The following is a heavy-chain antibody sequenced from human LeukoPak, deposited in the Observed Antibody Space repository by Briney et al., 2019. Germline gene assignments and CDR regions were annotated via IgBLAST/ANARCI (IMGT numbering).Heavy chain of an antibody. D-gene: IGHD3-22*01. J-gene: IGHJ4*02. CDR2: INPGGGST. CDR3: ARESVVVISFDY. Sequence: GASVKVSCKASGYTFTSYYMHWVRQAPGQGLEWMGIINPGGGSTSYAQKFQGRVTMTRDTSTSTVYMELSSLRSGDTAVYYCARESVVVISFDYWGQGTLVTVSS. CDR1: GYTFTSYY. V-gene: IGHV1-46*01.